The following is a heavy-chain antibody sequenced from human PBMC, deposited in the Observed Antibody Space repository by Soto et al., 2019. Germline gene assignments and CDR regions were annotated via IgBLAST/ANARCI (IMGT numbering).Heavy chain of an antibody. CDR2: FYYSGST. J-gene: IGHJ5*02. Sequence: SETLSLTCTVSGGSISSSSYYWGWIRQPPGKGLERIGSFYYSGSTYYNPSLKSRVTISVDTSKNQFSLKLSSVTAADTAVYYCARQGSYDFWSGYSLPWFDPWGQGTLVTVSS. CDR3: ARQGSYDFWSGYSLPWFDP. V-gene: IGHV4-39*01. D-gene: IGHD3-3*01. CDR1: GGSISSSSYY.